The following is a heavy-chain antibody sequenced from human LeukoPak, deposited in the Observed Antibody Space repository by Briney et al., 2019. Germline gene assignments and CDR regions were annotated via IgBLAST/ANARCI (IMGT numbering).Heavy chain of an antibody. CDR1: GGSISSYY. Sequence: PSETLSLTCTVSGGSISSYYWSWIRQPPGKGLEWIGYIYYSGSTNYNPSLNSRVTISVDTSKNQFSLKLSSVTAADTAVYYCARAITMVRGKTAFDIWGQGTMVTVSS. V-gene: IGHV4-59*01. D-gene: IGHD3-10*01. CDR2: IYYSGST. CDR3: ARAITMVRGKTAFDI. J-gene: IGHJ3*02.